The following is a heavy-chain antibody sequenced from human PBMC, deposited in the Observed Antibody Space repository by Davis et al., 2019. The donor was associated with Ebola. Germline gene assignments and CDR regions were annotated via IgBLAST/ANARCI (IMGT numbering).Heavy chain of an antibody. D-gene: IGHD1-26*01. CDR1: GYTFTSYG. CDR2: IIPIFGTA. J-gene: IGHJ4*02. CDR3: ARDSLVGATAY. Sequence: ASVKVSCKASGYTFTSYGISWVRQAPGQALEWMGGIIPIFGTANYAQKFQGRVTMTTDTSTSTAYMELRSLRSDDTAVYYCARDSLVGATAYWGQGTLVTVSS. V-gene: IGHV1-18*01.